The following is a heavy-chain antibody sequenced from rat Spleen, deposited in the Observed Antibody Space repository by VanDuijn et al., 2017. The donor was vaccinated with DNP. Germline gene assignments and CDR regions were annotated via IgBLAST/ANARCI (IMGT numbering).Heavy chain of an antibody. V-gene: IGHV5-7*01. D-gene: IGHD1-11*01. CDR2: ISYDGSST. CDR1: GFTFSDYN. CDR3: ARHTTGGSA. Sequence: EVQLVESGGGLVQPGRSLKLSCAASGFTFSDYNMAWVRQAPKKGLEWVATISYDGSSTYYRDSVKGRFTISRDNAKSTLYLQMDSLRSEDTATYYCARHTTGGSAWGQGTSVTVSS. J-gene: IGHJ4*01.